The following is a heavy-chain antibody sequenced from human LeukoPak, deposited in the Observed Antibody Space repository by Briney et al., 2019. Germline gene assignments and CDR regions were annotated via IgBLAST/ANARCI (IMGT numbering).Heavy chain of an antibody. CDR3: ARVVIPTPFFDY. J-gene: IGHJ4*02. V-gene: IGHV1-18*01. D-gene: IGHD4-23*01. CDR1: GYTFTSYG. CDR2: ISAYNGNT. Sequence: ASVKVSCKAPGYTFTSYGISWVRQAPGQGLEWMGWISAYNGNTNYAQKLQGRITMTTDTSTSTAYMELRSLRSDDTVVYYCARVVIPTPFFDYWGQGTLVTVSS.